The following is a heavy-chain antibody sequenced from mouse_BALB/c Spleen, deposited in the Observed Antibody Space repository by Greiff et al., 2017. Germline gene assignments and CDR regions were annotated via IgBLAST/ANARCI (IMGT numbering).Heavy chain of an antibody. CDR3: AREQLLWLRREAMDY. J-gene: IGHJ4*01. CDR1: GFSLTSYG. D-gene: IGHD2-2*01. V-gene: IGHV2-9*02. CDR2: IWAGGST. Sequence: QVQLKESGPGLVAPSQSLSITCTVSGFSLTSYGVHWVRQPPGKGLEWLGVIWAGGSTNYNSALMSRLSISKDNYKSQIFLKMNSLQTDDTAMYYCAREQLLWLRREAMDYWGQGTAVTVSA.